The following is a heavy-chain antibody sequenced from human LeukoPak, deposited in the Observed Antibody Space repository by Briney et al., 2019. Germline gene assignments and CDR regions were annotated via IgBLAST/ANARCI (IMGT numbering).Heavy chain of an antibody. CDR2: INPNSGGT. Sequence: ASVKVSCKASGYTFAGYYVHWVRQAPGQGLEWMGWINPNSGGTNYAQKFQGRVTMTRDTSISTAYMELSRLRSDDSAVYYCTRVSKGYCGGDCYSHYWGQGTLVAVSS. CDR1: GYTFAGYY. CDR3: TRVSKGYCGGDCYSHY. V-gene: IGHV1-2*02. D-gene: IGHD2-21*02. J-gene: IGHJ4*02.